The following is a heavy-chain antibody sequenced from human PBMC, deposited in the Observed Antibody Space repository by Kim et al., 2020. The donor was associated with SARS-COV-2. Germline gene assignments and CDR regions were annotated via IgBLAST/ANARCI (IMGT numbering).Heavy chain of an antibody. V-gene: IGHV3-30*18. CDR3: AKGYYGSGSYYKYYYYGMDV. D-gene: IGHD3-10*01. CDR2: ISYDGSNK. J-gene: IGHJ6*02. CDR1: GFTFSSYG. Sequence: GGSLRLSCAASGFTFSSYGMHWVRQAPGKGLEWVAVISYDGSNKYYADSVKGRFTISRDNSKNTLYLQMNSLRAEDTAVYYCAKGYYGSGSYYKYYYYGMDVWGQGTTVTVSS.